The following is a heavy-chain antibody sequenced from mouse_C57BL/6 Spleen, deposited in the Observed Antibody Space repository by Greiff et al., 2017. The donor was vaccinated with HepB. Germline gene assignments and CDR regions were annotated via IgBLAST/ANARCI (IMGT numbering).Heavy chain of an antibody. CDR3: ASSGDGNPYWYFDV. V-gene: IGHV1-53*01. CDR1: GYTFTSYW. Sequence: QVHVKQPGTELVKPGASVKLSCKASGYTFTSYWMHWVKQRPGQGLEWIGNINPSNGGTNYNEKFKSKATLTVDKSSSTAYMQLSSLTSEDSAVYYCASSGDGNPYWYFDVWGTGTTVTVSS. CDR2: INPSNGGT. D-gene: IGHD2-1*01. J-gene: IGHJ1*03.